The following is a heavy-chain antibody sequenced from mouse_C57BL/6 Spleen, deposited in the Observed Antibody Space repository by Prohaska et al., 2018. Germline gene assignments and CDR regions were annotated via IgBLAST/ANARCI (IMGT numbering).Heavy chain of an antibody. CDR3: TTAHY. CDR2: IDPENGDT. Sequence: NIKDDYMHWVKQRPEQGLEWIGWIDPENGDTEYASKFQGKATITADTSSNTAYLQLSSLTSEDTAVYYCTTAHYWGQGTTLTVSS. V-gene: IGHV14-4*01. CDR1: NIKDDY. J-gene: IGHJ2*01.